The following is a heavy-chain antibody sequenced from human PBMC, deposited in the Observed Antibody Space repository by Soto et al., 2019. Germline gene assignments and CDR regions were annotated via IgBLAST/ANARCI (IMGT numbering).Heavy chain of an antibody. CDR2: IYYSGST. J-gene: IGHJ4*02. CDR1: GGSISSYY. V-gene: IGHV4-59*01. CDR3: ARRYGASFDY. D-gene: IGHD4-17*01. Sequence: KTSETLSLTCTVSGGSISSYYWSLIRQPPGKGLEWIGYIYYSGSTNYNPSLKSRVTISVDTSKNQSSLKLSSVTAADTAVYYCARRYGASFDYWGQGTLVTVSS.